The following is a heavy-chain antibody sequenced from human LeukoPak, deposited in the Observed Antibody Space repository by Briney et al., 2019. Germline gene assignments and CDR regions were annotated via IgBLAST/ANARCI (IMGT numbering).Heavy chain of an antibody. Sequence: SETLSLTCTVSGGSISSSSYYWGWIRQPPGKGLEWIGSIYYSGSTYYNPSLKSRVTISVDTSKNQFSLKLSSVTAADTAVYYCAGFGFWSGYRTGNYYFDYWGQGTLVTVSS. D-gene: IGHD3-3*01. CDR2: IYYSGST. CDR1: GGSISSSSYY. J-gene: IGHJ4*02. V-gene: IGHV4-39*07. CDR3: AGFGFWSGYRTGNYYFDY.